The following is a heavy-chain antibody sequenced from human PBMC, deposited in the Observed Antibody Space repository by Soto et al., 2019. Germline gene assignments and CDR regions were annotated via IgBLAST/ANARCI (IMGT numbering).Heavy chain of an antibody. CDR1: GYTFTSYY. CDR2: INPSGGST. V-gene: IGHV1-46*01. Sequence: GASVKVSCKASGYTFTSYYMHWVRQAPGQGLEWMGIINPSGGSTSYAQKFQGRVTMTRDTSTSTVYMELSSLRSEDTAVYYCAREYPYGDTQRNYYGMDVWGQGTTVTVSS. D-gene: IGHD4-17*01. J-gene: IGHJ6*02. CDR3: AREYPYGDTQRNYYGMDV.